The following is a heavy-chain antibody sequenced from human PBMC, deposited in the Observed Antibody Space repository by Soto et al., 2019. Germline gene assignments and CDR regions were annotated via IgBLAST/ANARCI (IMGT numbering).Heavy chain of an antibody. D-gene: IGHD3-22*01. Sequence: QVQLVQSGAEVKKPGSSVKVSCKASGGTFSSYAISWVRQAPGQGLEWMGGIIPIFGTANYAQKFQGRVTITADESTSTAYMEQSSLRSEDTAVYYCARDSHYHTYYYDSSGYYYVDGMDVWGQGTTVTVSS. CDR2: IIPIFGTA. J-gene: IGHJ6*02. CDR3: ARDSHYHTYYYDSSGYYYVDGMDV. CDR1: GGTFSSYA. V-gene: IGHV1-69*01.